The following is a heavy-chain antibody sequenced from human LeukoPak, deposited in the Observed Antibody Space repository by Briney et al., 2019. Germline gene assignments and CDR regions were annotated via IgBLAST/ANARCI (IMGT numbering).Heavy chain of an antibody. Sequence: GGSLRLSCTASGFTFGDYAMSWVRQAPGKGLEGVGFIRSKAYGGTTEYAASVKGRFTISRDDSKSIAYLQMNSLKTEDTAVYYCTRKYDFWSGYLWFDPWGQGTLVTVSS. V-gene: IGHV3-49*04. J-gene: IGHJ5*02. D-gene: IGHD3-3*01. CDR1: GFTFGDYA. CDR3: TRKYDFWSGYLWFDP. CDR2: IRSKAYGGTT.